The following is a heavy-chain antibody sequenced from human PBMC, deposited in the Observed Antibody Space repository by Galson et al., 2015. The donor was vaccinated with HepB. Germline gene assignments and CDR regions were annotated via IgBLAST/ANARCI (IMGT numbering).Heavy chain of an antibody. V-gene: IGHV1-24*01. D-gene: IGHD6-19*01. CDR3: ARFSGYSSGLVSHPSYYFDY. Sequence: SVKVSCKVSGYTLTELSMHWVRQAPGKGLEWMGGFDPEDGETIYAQKFQGRVTMTEDTSTDTAYMELSRLRSEDTAVYCCARFSGYSSGLVSHPSYYFDYWGQGTLVTVSS. CDR2: FDPEDGET. CDR1: GYTLTELS. J-gene: IGHJ4*02.